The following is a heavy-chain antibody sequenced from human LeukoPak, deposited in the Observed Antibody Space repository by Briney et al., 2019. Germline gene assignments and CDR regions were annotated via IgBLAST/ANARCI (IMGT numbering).Heavy chain of an antibody. CDR2: IKQDGSEK. CDR1: GFTFSSYW. Sequence: GGSLRLSCAASGFTFSSYWMSWVRQAPGKGPEWVANIKQDGSEKYYVDSVKGRFTISSDNARNSLYLQMNTLRVEDTAVYYCARGRGGIYDSGGRGTRVTVPS. CDR3: ARGRGGIYDS. J-gene: IGHJ4*02. D-gene: IGHD3-3*01. V-gene: IGHV3-7*04.